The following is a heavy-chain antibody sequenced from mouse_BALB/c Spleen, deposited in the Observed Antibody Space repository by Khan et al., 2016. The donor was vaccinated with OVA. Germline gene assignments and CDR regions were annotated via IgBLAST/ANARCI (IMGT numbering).Heavy chain of an antibody. CDR2: ISYSGST. CDR1: GYSITSGYA. Sequence: EVELVESGPGLVKPSQSLSLTCTVTGYSITSGYAWNWIRQFPGNKLEWMGYISYSGSTCYNPPLRRRTSITRDTSKNQFFLQLNSVTTEETAKYYCGRKNYYDYTMDYWGQGTSVTVYS. V-gene: IGHV3-2*02. CDR3: GRKNYYDYTMDY. J-gene: IGHJ4*01. D-gene: IGHD1-1*01.